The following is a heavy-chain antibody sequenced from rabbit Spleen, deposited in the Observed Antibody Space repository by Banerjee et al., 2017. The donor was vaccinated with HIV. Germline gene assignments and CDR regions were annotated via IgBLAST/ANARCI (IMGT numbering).Heavy chain of an antibody. CDR2: IWTGSSGST. V-gene: IGHV1S45*01. CDR1: GFSFSSNDY. J-gene: IGHJ6*01. Sequence: QEQLVESGGGLVKPGASLTLTCTASGFSFSSNDYMCWVRQAPGKGLEWIGCIWTGSSGSTYYASWAKGRFTISKTSSTTVTLQMTSLTAADTATYFCARDDSRDGYDLWGPGTLVTVS. CDR3: ARDDSRDGYDL. D-gene: IGHD6-1*01.